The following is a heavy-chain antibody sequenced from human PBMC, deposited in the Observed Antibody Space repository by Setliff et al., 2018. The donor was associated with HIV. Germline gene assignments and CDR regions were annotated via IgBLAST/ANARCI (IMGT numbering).Heavy chain of an antibody. V-gene: IGHV3-23*01. J-gene: IGHJ4*02. CDR3: AKTYYYDSSGYYYFDS. D-gene: IGHD3-22*01. CDR2: ISGGGDRT. Sequence: GGSLRLSCAASGFTLSSYAMTWVRQAPGKGLEWVSAISGGGDRTYHADSVRGRFTISRDNSKNSLYLQMNSLRAEDTAVYYCAKTYYYDSSGYYYFDSWGQGALVTVSS. CDR1: GFTLSSYA.